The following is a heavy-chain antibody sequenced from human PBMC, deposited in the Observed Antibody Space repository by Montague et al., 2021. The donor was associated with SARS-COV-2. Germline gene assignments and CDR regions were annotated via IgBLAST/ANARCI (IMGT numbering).Heavy chain of an antibody. V-gene: IGHV3-23*01. D-gene: IGHD1-14*01. Sequence: YLSLSCSAYGFIFKNYDMSWVRQAPGKGLEWVACVEYSGIATHYSSSVEGRFTVSRDNSKNTVYLYMSNLRAEDTAIYYCAKHEERTHDHWG. J-gene: IGHJ4*01. CDR2: VEYSGIAT. CDR3: AKHEERTHDH. CDR1: GFIFKNYD.